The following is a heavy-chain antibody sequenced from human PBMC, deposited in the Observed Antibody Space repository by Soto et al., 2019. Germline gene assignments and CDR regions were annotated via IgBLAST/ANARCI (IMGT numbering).Heavy chain of an antibody. CDR3: ASTQRPIVLVTDIRLFGAFDI. CDR2: IHYSGST. J-gene: IGHJ3*02. Sequence: SETLSLTCTVSGASISSGGYYWSWIRQHPGKGLEWIGYIHYSGSTYYIPSLKSRVTISVDTSKSQFSLKLNSVTAADTAVYYCASTQRPIVLVTDIRLFGAFDIWGQGTMVTVSS. CDR1: GASISSGGYY. D-gene: IGHD2-21*02. V-gene: IGHV4-31*03.